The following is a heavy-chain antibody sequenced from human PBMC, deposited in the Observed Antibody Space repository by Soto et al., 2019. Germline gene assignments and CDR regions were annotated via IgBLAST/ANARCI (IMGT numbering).Heavy chain of an antibody. Sequence: GASGKVSPEEFWDTLTTPALQLVGPAPRQKFEWVGLINGGTGQTKHSQRFQGRVNITRDTSASTAYMELSSLRSEDTAVYYCARGKGMEENYYYYGLDIWGQGTTVTVSS. CDR3: ARGKGMEENYYYYGLDI. V-gene: IGHV1-3*01. CDR1: WDTLTTPA. D-gene: IGHD1-1*01. J-gene: IGHJ6*02. CDR2: INGGTGQT.